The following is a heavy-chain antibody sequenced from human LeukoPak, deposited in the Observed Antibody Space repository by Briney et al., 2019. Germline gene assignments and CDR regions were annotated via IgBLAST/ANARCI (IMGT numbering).Heavy chain of an antibody. V-gene: IGHV1-18*01. CDR2: ISAYNGNT. Sequence: ASVKVSCKASGYTFTSYGISWVRQAPGQRLEWMGWISAYNGNTNYAQKLQGRVTMTTDTSTSPAYTELRSLRSDDTAVYYCASTFGGVADYMDVWGKGTTVTVSS. CDR3: ASTFGGVADYMDV. J-gene: IGHJ6*03. D-gene: IGHD3-16*01. CDR1: GYTFTSYG.